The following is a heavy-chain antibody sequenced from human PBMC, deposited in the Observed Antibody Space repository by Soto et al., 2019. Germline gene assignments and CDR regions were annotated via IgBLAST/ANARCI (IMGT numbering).Heavy chain of an antibody. CDR2: INRSGGST. J-gene: IGHJ3*02. CDR1: GYTFTGYY. D-gene: IGHD3-22*01. V-gene: IGHV1-46*01. Sequence: ASVKVSCKASGYTFTGYYMHWLRQAPGQGLEWMGIINRSGGSTSYAQKFQGRVTMTRETCSSIVYMELSSLRSEDTAVYYCARDPAPLYSCGYYPTPPDAIVIWGEGTMVTVSS. CDR3: ARDPAPLYSCGYYPTPPDAIVI.